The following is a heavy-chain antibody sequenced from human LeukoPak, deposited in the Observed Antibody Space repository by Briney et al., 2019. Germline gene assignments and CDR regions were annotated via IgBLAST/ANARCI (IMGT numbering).Heavy chain of an antibody. V-gene: IGHV1-2*02. D-gene: IGHD5-18*01. CDR2: INPNSGGT. CDR3: ASFEIQLWAD. J-gene: IGHJ4*02. Sequence: EWMGWINPNSGGTNYAQKFQGRVTMTRDTSISTAYMELSRLRSDDTAVYYCASFEIQLWADWGQGTLVTVSS.